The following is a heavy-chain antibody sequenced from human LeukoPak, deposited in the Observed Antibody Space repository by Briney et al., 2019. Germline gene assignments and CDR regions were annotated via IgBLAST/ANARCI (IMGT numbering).Heavy chain of an antibody. CDR2: ISGSGAAT. CDR3: AKGATSGWLLYWFDP. J-gene: IGHJ5*02. D-gene: IGHD6-19*01. Sequence: GGSLRLSCEVSGFTSSTYAMTWVRQAPGKGLEWVSGISGSGAATYYAESVKGRFTISRDNSKSTLYLQMNTLRADDTAVYYCAKGATSGWLLYWFDPWGLGTLVTVSS. CDR1: GFTSSTYA. V-gene: IGHV3-23*01.